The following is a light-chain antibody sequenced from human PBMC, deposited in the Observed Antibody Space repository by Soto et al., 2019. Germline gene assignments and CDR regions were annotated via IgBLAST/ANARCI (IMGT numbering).Light chain of an antibody. CDR2: DAS. J-gene: IGKJ5*01. CDR3: QQRSNWPPIT. CDR1: QSVSSTY. V-gene: IGKV3-11*01. Sequence: EIVWTQSPGTLSLSPGERATLSCRASQSVSSTYFAWYQQKPGQAPRLLIYDASNRATGIPARFSGGGSGTDFTLTIDNLEPEDFAIYYCQQRSNWPPITFGQGTRLEIK.